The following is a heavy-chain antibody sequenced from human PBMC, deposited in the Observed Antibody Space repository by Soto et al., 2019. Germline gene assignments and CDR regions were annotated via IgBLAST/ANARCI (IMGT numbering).Heavy chain of an antibody. V-gene: IGHV3-74*01. D-gene: IGHD1-7*01. CDR2: INGDGGTI. CDR1: GFTFSTSW. J-gene: IGHJ4*02. CDR3: TRGGNYYFDY. Sequence: EVQLVEAGGGLVQPGGSLRLSCAASGFTFSTSWIHWVRQAPGKGLVWVSRINGDGGTINYADSVKGRFTNSRDNAKNTVYLQMNSLSADDTAVYYCTRGGNYYFDYWGQGTPVTVSS.